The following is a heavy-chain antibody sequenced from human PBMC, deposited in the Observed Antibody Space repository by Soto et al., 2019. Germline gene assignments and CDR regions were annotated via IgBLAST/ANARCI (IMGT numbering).Heavy chain of an antibody. V-gene: IGHV1-69*06. CDR1: GGTFSSYA. D-gene: IGHD2-2*01. J-gene: IGHJ4*02. Sequence: SVKVSCKASGGTFSSYAISWVRQAPGQGLEWMGGIIPIFGTASYAQKFQGRVTITADKSTSTAYMELSSLRSEDTAVYYCARGNQYQLLGGFDYWGQGTLVTVSS. CDR3: ARGNQYQLLGGFDY. CDR2: IIPIFGTA.